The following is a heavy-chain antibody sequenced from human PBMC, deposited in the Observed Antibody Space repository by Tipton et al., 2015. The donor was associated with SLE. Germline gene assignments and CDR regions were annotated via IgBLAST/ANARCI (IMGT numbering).Heavy chain of an antibody. CDR1: GGSISSGGYY. V-gene: IGHV4-61*08. CDR3: ARDPRGSGSFDC. D-gene: IGHD3-22*01. J-gene: IGHJ4*02. CDR2: IYYSGST. Sequence: TLSLTCTVSGGSISSGGYYWSWIRQPPGKGLEWIGYIYYSGSTNYNPSLKSRVTISVDTSKNQFSLKLSSVTAADTAVYYCARDPRGSGSFDCWGQGTLVTVSS.